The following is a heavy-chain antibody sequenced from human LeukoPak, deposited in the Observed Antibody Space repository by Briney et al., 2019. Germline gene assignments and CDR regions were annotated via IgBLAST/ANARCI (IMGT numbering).Heavy chain of an antibody. CDR1: GGSISSYY. CDR3: ARTPPALPYYSMDV. Sequence: PSETLSLTCTGSGGSISSYYWSWIRQPPGEGLEGMGYIYYSGSTTYNPYLKSRVNTAVATTKNQSSLKLRSVTAADTAVYYCARTPPALPYYSMDVWGKGTTVTVS. V-gene: IGHV4-59*01. CDR2: IYYSGST. D-gene: IGHD2-2*01. J-gene: IGHJ6*03.